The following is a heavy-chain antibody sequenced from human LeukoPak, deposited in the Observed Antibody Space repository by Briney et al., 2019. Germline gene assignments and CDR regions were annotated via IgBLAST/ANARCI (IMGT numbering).Heavy chain of an antibody. V-gene: IGHV4-39*07. CDR3: ARTGPRQLIDY. Sequence: SETLSLTCTVSGGPISSSSYSWGWSRQPPGKGLEWIESIYYSGSTYYNPSLKSRVTISVDTSKNQSSLKLSSVTAADTAVYYCARTGPRQLIDYWGQGTLVTVSS. D-gene: IGHD6-19*01. J-gene: IGHJ4*02. CDR1: GGPISSSSYS. CDR2: IYYSGST.